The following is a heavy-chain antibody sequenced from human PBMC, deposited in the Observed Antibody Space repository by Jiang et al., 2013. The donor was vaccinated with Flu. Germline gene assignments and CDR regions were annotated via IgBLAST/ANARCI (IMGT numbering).Heavy chain of an antibody. CDR2: IYTSGST. J-gene: IGHJ4*02. V-gene: IGHV4-61*02. CDR3: ARERVLRYFDWLPDPVFDY. Sequence: GLEWIGRIYTSGSTNYNPPSRSRVTISVDTSKNQFSLKLSSVTAADTAVYYCARERVLRYFDWLPDPVFDYWGQGTLVTVSS. D-gene: IGHD3-9*01.